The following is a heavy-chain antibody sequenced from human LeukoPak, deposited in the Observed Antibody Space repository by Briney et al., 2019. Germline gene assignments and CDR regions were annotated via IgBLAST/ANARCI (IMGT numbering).Heavy chain of an antibody. CDR3: AKAYSGYDFTDAFDI. CDR2: IRNDGSEK. J-gene: IGHJ3*02. V-gene: IGHV3-30*02. Sequence: GGSLKLSCSTSGFTFRTYGMHWVRQAPGKGLEWVAFIRNDGSEKYYAASVKGRFTVSRDNSRNSLYLQMNSLRAEDTAVYYCAKAYSGYDFTDAFDIWGQGTMVTVSS. CDR1: GFTFRTYG. D-gene: IGHD5-12*01.